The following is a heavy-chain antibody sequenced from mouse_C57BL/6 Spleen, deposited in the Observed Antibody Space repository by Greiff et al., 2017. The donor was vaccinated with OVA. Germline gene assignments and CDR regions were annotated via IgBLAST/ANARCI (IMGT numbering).Heavy chain of an antibody. CDR2: INPYNGGT. D-gene: IGHD1-1*01. J-gene: IGHJ3*01. CDR1: GYTFTDYY. CDR3: ARERDYYGSRNWFAY. V-gene: IGHV1-19*01. Sequence: EVQLQQSGPVLVKPGASVKMSCKASGYTFTDYYMNWVKQSHGKSLEWIGVINPYNGGTSYNQKFKGKATLTVDKSSSTAYMELNSLTSEDSAVYYCARERDYYGSRNWFAYWGQGTLVTVSA.